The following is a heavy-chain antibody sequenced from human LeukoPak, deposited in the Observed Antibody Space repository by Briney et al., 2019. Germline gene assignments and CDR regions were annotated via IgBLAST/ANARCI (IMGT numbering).Heavy chain of an antibody. CDR2: FDPEDGET. V-gene: IGHV1-24*01. CDR1: GYTLTELS. D-gene: IGHD6-6*01. CDR3: AIDSSSGGFDAFDI. Sequence: ASVKVSCKVSGYTLTELSMHWVRQAPGKGLEWMGGFDPEDGETIYAQKFQGRVTMTEDTSTDTAYMELSSLRSEDTAVYYCAIDSSSGGFDAFDIWGQGTMVTVSS. J-gene: IGHJ3*02.